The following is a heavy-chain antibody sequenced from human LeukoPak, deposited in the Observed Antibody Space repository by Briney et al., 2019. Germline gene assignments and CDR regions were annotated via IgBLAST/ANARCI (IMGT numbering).Heavy chain of an antibody. Sequence: QPGRSLRLSCAASGYTFDDYAMHWVRQAPGKGLEWVSGISWNSGSIGYADSVKGRFTISRDNSKNTLYLQMNSLRAEDTAEYYCAKSLLTTATGTGRAFDIWGQGTMVTVSS. CDR1: GYTFDDYA. CDR3: AKSLLTTATGTGRAFDI. J-gene: IGHJ3*02. V-gene: IGHV3-9*01. D-gene: IGHD1-1*01. CDR2: ISWNSGSI.